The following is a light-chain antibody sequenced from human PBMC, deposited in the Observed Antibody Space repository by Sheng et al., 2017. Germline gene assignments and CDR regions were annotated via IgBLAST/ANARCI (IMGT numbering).Light chain of an antibody. Sequence: DIQMTQSPSTLSASVGDRVTITCRASQSISSWLAWFQQKPGKAPKLLIYKASTLKSGVPSRFSGSGSGTEFTLTISSLQPDDFATYYCQQYNTYLMYTFGQGTKLGDQT. CDR1: QSISSW. J-gene: IGKJ2*01. V-gene: IGKV1-5*03. CDR3: QQYNTYLMYT. CDR2: KAS.